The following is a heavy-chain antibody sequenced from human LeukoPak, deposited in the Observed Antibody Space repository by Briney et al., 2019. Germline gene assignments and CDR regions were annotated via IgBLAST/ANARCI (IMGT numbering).Heavy chain of an antibody. CDR2: IYHSGST. CDR3: ARGLENYGSGSPYDY. J-gene: IGHJ4*02. CDR1: GGSISSGGYS. Sequence: PSETLFLTCAVSGGSISSGGYSWSWIRQPPGKGLEWIGYIYHSGSTYYNPSLKSRVTISVDRSKNQFSLKLSSVTAADTAVYYCARGLENYGSGSPYDYWGQGTLVTVSS. V-gene: IGHV4-30-2*01. D-gene: IGHD3-10*01.